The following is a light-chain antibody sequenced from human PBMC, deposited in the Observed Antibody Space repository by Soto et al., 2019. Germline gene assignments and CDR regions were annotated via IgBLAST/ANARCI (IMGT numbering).Light chain of an antibody. CDR3: KQYYNWPPVT. J-gene: IGKJ2*01. CDR1: QSVGSR. CDR2: ATS. V-gene: IGKV3-15*01. Sequence: EIVLTQSPATLSVSPGDRATLSCRASQSVGSRLAWYQQRPGQAPRLLIYATSTRAAGIPARFSGSGSETEFTLTISSLQSEDFAVYYCKQYYNWPPVTFGQGTELEIK.